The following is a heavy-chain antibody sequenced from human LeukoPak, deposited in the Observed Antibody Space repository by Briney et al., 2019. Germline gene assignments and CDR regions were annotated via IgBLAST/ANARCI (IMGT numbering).Heavy chain of an antibody. CDR3: ARGHDFWSGYFDEPGNFDY. J-gene: IGHJ4*02. Sequence: PSETLSLTCAVSGGSISSSNWWSWVRQPPGKGLEWIGEIYHSGSTNYNPSLKSRVTISVDKSKNQFSLKLSSVTAADTAVYYCARGHDFWSGYFDEPGNFDYWGQGTLVTVSS. D-gene: IGHD3-3*01. CDR1: GGSISSSNW. CDR2: IYHSGST. V-gene: IGHV4-4*02.